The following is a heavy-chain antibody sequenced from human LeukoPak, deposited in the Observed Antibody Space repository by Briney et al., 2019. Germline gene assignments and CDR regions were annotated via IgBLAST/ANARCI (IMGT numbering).Heavy chain of an antibody. CDR2: IYYSGSS. D-gene: IGHD1-1*01. V-gene: IGHV4-61*03. CDR3: ASGFRGQLGYFDY. J-gene: IGHJ4*02. CDR1: GGSISSDSYY. Sequence: SETLSLTCTVSGGSISSDSYYWGWIRQPPGKGLEWIGYIYYSGSSNYNPSLKSRVTMSVDTSKNHFSLKLSSVTAADTAVYYCASGFRGQLGYFDYWGQGTLVTVSS.